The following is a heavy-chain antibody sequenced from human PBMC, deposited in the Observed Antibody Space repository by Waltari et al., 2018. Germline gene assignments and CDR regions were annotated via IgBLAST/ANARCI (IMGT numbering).Heavy chain of an antibody. J-gene: IGHJ4*02. D-gene: IGHD1-26*01. V-gene: IGHV1-2*02. CDR2: MSPKSGVA. CDR3: ARGGGQWVFYDY. CDR1: GYTFTGSY. Sequence: QVQLLQSGAEMKKPGASVKVSCKASGYTFTGSYIHWVRQAPGQGIEWMGWMSPKSGVANYAQKFQASVTMTRDTSISTAYLELSSLKSDDTAVYYCARGGGQWVFYDYWGQGTLVTVSS.